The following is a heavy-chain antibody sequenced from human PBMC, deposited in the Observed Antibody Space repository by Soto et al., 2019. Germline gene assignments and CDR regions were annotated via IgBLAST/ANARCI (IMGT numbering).Heavy chain of an antibody. CDR3: AREDDGGDRDYYGLDV. D-gene: IGHD2-21*02. V-gene: IGHV4-30-4*08. J-gene: IGHJ6*02. CDR1: GGSISGDYYH. CDR2: IHFSGSV. Sequence: QVQLQQSGPGLVKPSQTLSLTCTVSGGSISGDYYHWTWIRQSPGKGLEWIGYIHFSGSVLYNPSFKSRPTISVYTSKNLFSLHLRSVTAADTAVYFCAREDDGGDRDYYGLDVWGQGTTVTVSS.